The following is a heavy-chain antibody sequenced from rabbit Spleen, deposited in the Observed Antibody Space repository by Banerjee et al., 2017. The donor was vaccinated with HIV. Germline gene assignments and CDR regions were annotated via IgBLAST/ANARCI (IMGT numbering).Heavy chain of an antibody. CDR2: INAVTGKA. CDR1: GFSFSNKAV. D-gene: IGHD4-1*01. V-gene: IGHV1S45*01. Sequence: QEQLVESGGGLVKPEGSLKLSCTASGFSFSNKAVMCWVRQTPGKGLEWIACINAVTGKAVYASWAKGRFTFSKTSSTTVTLQITSLTAADTATYFCAIMDSSGWGDFNLWGPGTLVTVS. J-gene: IGHJ4*01. CDR3: AIMDSSGWGDFNL.